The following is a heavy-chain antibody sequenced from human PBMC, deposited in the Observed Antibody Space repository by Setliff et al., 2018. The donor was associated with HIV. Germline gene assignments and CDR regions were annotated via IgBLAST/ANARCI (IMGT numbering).Heavy chain of an antibody. D-gene: IGHD3-22*01. CDR3: ASRVYYYDSNNFLREEGFDP. CDR2: IHYNEKT. CDR1: GGSASNSRYY. V-gene: IGHV4-39*01. J-gene: IGHJ5*02. Sequence: TSETLSLTCTVSGGSASNSRYYWAWIRQPPGKGLEYIGSIHYNEKTYYNPSLKSRVTISIDTSKNQFSLNLTFVTAADTAVYYCASRVYYYDSNNFLREEGFDPWGQGTLVTVSS.